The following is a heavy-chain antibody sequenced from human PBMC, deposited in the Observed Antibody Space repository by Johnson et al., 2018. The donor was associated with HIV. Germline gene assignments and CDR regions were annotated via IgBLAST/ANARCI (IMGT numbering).Heavy chain of an antibody. CDR1: GFTFSSYG. J-gene: IGHJ3*02. V-gene: IGHV3-30*19. Sequence: VQLVESGGGVVQPGGSLRLSCAASGFTFSSYGMHWVRQAPGKGLEWVAVISYDGSNKYYADSVKGRFTISRDNSKNTLYLQMNSRRAEDTAVYYCARVRGAFDIWGQGTMVTVSS. CDR2: ISYDGSNK. CDR3: ARVRGAFDI.